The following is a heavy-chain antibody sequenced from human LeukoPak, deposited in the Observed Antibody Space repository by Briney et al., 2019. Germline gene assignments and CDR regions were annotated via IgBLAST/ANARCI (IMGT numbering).Heavy chain of an antibody. J-gene: IGHJ2*01. D-gene: IGHD1-26*01. CDR1: GDSINRYY. CDR2: IYNSRYT. V-gene: IGHV4-59*08. Sequence: PSETLSLTCSVTGDSINRYYWSWIRQSPGKGLEWIGSIYNSRYTNYNPSLKSGVTISADSFRNQSSLDLISVAAADTALYYCASKMRGMWYWYFDLWGRGTLVTVSS. CDR3: ASKMRGMWYWYFDL.